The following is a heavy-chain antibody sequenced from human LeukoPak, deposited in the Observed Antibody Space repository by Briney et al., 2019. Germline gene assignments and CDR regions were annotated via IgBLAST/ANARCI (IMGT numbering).Heavy chain of an antibody. CDR1: GFIFNNYA. Sequence: GRSLRLSCAGSGFIFNNYAMHWVRQPPGKGLEWVSGISWNSGSIDYADSVKGRFTISRDNAKNSLYLQMNSPRVEDTAFYYCAKDNRRHYTSGPNPDSLHWGQGALVTVSS. CDR3: AKDNRRHYTSGPNPDSLH. J-gene: IGHJ4*02. D-gene: IGHD6-19*01. CDR2: ISWNSGSI. V-gene: IGHV3-9*01.